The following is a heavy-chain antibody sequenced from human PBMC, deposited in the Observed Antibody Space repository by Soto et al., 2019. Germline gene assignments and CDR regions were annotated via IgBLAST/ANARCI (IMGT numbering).Heavy chain of an antibody. J-gene: IGHJ4*02. CDR1: GFTFTNFG. V-gene: IGHV3-23*04. D-gene: IGHD1-1*01. CDR2: IGGSGGDT. Sequence: EEQLVESGGGLVQPGGSLRLSCAASGFTFTNFGMNWVRQAPGKGLEWVSGIGGSGGDTYYADSVRGRFTISRDNSKNTLYLQMNSLRAEDTAVYFCTTTLGRGTTSSGGVYWGQGALVTVSS. CDR3: TTTLGRGTTSSGGVY.